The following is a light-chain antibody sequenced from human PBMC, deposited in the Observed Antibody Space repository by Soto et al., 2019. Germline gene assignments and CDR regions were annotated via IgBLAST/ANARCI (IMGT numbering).Light chain of an antibody. CDR2: EVS. V-gene: IGLV2-14*01. J-gene: IGLJ1*01. CDR1: SSDVGGYNY. CDR3: SSYTSSSIPYV. Sequence: QSAPTQPASVSGSPGQSITISCTGTSSDVGGYNYVSWYQQHPGKAPKLMIYEVSNRPSGVSNRFSGSKSGNTASLTISGLQAEDEADYYCSSYTSSSIPYVFGTGTKLTVL.